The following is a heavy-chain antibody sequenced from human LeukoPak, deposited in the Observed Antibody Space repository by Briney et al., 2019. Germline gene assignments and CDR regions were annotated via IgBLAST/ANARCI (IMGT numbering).Heavy chain of an antibody. J-gene: IGHJ4*02. CDR2: IYYSGST. Sequence: PSETLSLNCTVSGGSISSGGYYWSWIPQHPRKCLDWIGYIYYSGSTYYNPSLKSRVTISVDTSKNQFSLKLSSVTAADTAVYYCARARFRELSKPYFDYWGQGTLVTVSS. CDR1: GGSISSGGYY. V-gene: IGHV4-31*03. CDR3: ARARFRELSKPYFDY. D-gene: IGHD3-10*01.